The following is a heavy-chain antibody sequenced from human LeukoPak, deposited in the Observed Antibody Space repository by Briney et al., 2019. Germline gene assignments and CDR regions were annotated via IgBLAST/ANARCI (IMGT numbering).Heavy chain of an antibody. Sequence: ASVKVSCKASGYTFTSYYMHWVRQAPGQGLEWMGIINPSGGSTSYVQKFQGRVTMTRDTSKNQFSLKLSSVTAADTAVYYCASSSGWPRNGRKLGSIDYWGQGTLVTVSS. V-gene: IGHV1-46*01. CDR2: INPSGGST. CDR3: ASSSGWPRNGRKLGSIDY. CDR1: GYTFTSYY. J-gene: IGHJ4*02. D-gene: IGHD6-19*01.